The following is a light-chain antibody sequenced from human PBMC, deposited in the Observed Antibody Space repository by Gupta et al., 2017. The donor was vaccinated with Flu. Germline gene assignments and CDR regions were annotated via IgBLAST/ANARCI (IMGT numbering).Light chain of an antibody. J-gene: IGLJ1*01. CDR2: EGS. V-gene: IGLV2-23*01. CDR3: CSYAGSSTSGV. CDR1: SSDVGSYNL. Sequence: QSALTQPASVSGSPGQSITISCTGTSSDVGSYNLVSWYQQHPGKSPKLMIYEGSKRPSGVSKRVSGSKSGNTASLTIAGLQAEDEADYYCCSYAGSSTSGVFGTGTKVTVL.